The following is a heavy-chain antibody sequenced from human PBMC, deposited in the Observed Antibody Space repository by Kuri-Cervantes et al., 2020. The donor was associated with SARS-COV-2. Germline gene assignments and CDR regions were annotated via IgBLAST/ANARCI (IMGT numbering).Heavy chain of an antibody. V-gene: IGHV3-30*18. CDR1: GFTFSSYW. D-gene: IGHD2-21*01. Sequence: LSLTCAASGFTFSSYWMSWVRQAPGKGLEWVAVISHDGKNKKCIASGKGRFTISRDNSQNTLYLHMKSLRSEDTAMYYCAKDRVGVQDFWGQGTLVTVSS. CDR2: ISHDGKNK. J-gene: IGHJ4*02. CDR3: AKDRVGVQDF.